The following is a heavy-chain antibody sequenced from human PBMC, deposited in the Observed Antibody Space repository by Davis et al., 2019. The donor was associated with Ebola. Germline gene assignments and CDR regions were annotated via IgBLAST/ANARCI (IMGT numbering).Heavy chain of an antibody. J-gene: IGHJ4*02. D-gene: IGHD4-17*01. CDR2: ISGSGGTT. CDR3: ARGIGAYYFDY. Sequence: GGSLRLSCADSVITFSSYAMTWVRQAPGKGLEWVSAISGSGGTTYYAGSVKGRFTISRDNSKNTLYLQMNSLRDEDTAVYYCARGIGAYYFDYWGQGTLVTVSS. V-gene: IGHV3-23*01. CDR1: VITFSSYA.